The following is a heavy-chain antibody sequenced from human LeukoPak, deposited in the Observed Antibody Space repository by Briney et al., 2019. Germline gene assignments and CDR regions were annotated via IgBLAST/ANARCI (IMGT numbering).Heavy chain of an antibody. V-gene: IGHV1-18*01. CDR1: GYTFTSYG. D-gene: IGHD3-3*01. J-gene: IGHJ5*02. CDR2: ISAYNGNT. Sequence: ASVKVSCKASGYTFTSYGISWVRQAPGQGLEWMGWISAYNGNTIYAQKLQGRVTVTTDTSTSTAYMELRSLRSDDTAVYYCARAPDFWSGQGVNWFDPWGQGTLVTVSS. CDR3: ARAPDFWSGQGVNWFDP.